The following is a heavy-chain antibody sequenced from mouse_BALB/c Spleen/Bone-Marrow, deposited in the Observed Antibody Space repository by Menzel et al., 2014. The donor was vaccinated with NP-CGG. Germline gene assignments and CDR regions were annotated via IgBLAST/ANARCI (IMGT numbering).Heavy chain of an antibody. Sequence: EVNVVESGGGLVQPGGSLKLSRAASGFDFSRYWMSWVRQAPGKGLEWIGEINPDSSTINYTPSLKDKFIISRDNAKNTLYLQMSKVRSEDTALYYCASNWDVGFAYWGQGTLVTVSA. D-gene: IGHD4-1*01. V-gene: IGHV4-1*02. CDR3: ASNWDVGFAY. CDR1: GFDFSRYW. J-gene: IGHJ3*01. CDR2: INPDSSTI.